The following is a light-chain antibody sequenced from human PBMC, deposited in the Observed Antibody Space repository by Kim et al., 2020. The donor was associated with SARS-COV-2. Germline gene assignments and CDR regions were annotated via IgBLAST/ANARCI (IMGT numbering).Light chain of an antibody. CDR3: QAWDSSTGVV. V-gene: IGLV3-1*01. CDR2: QES. Sequence: VSPGQTASITCSGDKLGDKYACWYQQKPGQSPVLVIYQESKRPSGIPERFSGSNSGNTATLTISGTQAMDEADYYCQAWDSSTGVVFGGGTQLTVL. J-gene: IGLJ2*01. CDR1: KLGDKY.